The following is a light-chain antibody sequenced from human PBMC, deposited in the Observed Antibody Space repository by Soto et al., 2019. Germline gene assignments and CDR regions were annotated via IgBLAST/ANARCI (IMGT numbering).Light chain of an antibody. CDR1: QSISSSY. CDR3: QQDSNLPWT. J-gene: IGKJ1*01. Sequence: EIVMTQSPATLSLSPGERATLSCRASQSISSSYLSWYQEKPGQAPRLLIYGASIRATGIPARFSGSGSGTAFTLTISSLQPEYFAVYYCQQDSNLPWTFGQGTKVDIK. V-gene: IGKV3D-7*01. CDR2: GAS.